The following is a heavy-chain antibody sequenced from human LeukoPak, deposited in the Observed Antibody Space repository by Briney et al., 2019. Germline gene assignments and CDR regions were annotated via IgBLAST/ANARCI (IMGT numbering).Heavy chain of an antibody. J-gene: IGHJ4*02. D-gene: IGHD5-18*01. CDR3: ARDRRIQLWHSFDY. V-gene: IGHV1-2*02. CDR2: INPNSGGT. Sequence: ASVTVSCKASGYTFTGYYMHWVRQAPGQGLEWMGWINPNSGGTNYAQKFQGRVTMTRDTSISTAYMELSRLRSDDTAVYHCARDRRIQLWHSFDYWSQGTLVTVSS. CDR1: GYTFTGYY.